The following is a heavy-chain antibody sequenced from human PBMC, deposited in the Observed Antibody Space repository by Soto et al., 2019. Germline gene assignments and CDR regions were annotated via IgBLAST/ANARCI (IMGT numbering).Heavy chain of an antibody. D-gene: IGHD3-10*01. CDR2: IRNDGADT. V-gene: IGHV3-74*01. CDR1: GFSFSSKW. J-gene: IGHJ4*02. CDR3: AADLVAGSGSLGH. Sequence: EVQLVESGGGSAQPGGSLRLSCAASGFSFSSKWMLWVRQAPGKGLLWVSRIRNDGADTNYADFVGGRFTISRDNAKNTLYLQMNSLRAEDTAVYFCAADLVAGSGSLGHWGQGTLVTVSS.